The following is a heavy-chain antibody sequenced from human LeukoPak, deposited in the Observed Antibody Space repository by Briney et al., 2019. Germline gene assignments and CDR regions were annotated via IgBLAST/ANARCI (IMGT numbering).Heavy chain of an antibody. Sequence: ASVKVSCKASGYTFTSYGISWVRQAPGQGLEWMGWISAYNGNTNYAQKLQGRVTMTTDTSTSTAYMELRSLRSDDTAVYYCARRSYCSSTSCPTGYYYYGMDVWGQGTTVTVSS. CDR3: ARRSYCSSTSCPTGYYYYGMDV. J-gene: IGHJ6*02. V-gene: IGHV1-18*01. CDR2: ISAYNGNT. CDR1: GYTFTSYG. D-gene: IGHD2-2*01.